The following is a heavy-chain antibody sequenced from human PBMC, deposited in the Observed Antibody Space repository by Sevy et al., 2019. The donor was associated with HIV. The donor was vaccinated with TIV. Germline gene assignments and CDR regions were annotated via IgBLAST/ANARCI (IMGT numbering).Heavy chain of an antibody. CDR1: GYTLTELS. Sequence: ASVKVSCKVSGYTLTELSMHWVRQAPGKGLEWMGGFDPEDGETIYAQKFQGRVTMTEDTSTDTAYMELSSLRSEDTAVYYRATGHGGSYFQLAYWGQGTLVTVSS. CDR2: FDPEDGET. CDR3: ATGHGGSYFQLAY. V-gene: IGHV1-24*01. J-gene: IGHJ4*02. D-gene: IGHD1-26*01.